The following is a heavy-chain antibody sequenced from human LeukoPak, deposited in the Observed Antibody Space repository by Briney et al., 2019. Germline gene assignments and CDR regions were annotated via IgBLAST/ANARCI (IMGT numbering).Heavy chain of an antibody. D-gene: IGHD3-3*01. CDR2: ISGSGGST. Sequence: GGSLRLSCAASGFTFSSYAMSWVRQAPGKGLEWVSAISGSGGSTYYADSVKGRFTISRDNSKNTLYLQMNSLRAEDTAVYYCASGRSYDFWSGYYAFDYWGQGTLVTVSS. J-gene: IGHJ4*02. V-gene: IGHV3-23*01. CDR1: GFTFSSYA. CDR3: ASGRSYDFWSGYYAFDY.